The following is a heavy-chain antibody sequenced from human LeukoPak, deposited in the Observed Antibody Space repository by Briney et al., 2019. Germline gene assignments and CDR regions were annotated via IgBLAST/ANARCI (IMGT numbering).Heavy chain of an antibody. D-gene: IGHD6-25*01. V-gene: IGHV3-66*01. CDR3: ARFAAGGSYYYYMDV. Sequence: GGSLRLSCAASGFTVSSNYMSWVRQAPGKGLEWVSVICSGGSTYYAVSVKGRFTISRDNSKNTLYLQMNSLRADDTAVYYCARFAAGGSYYYYMDVWGKGTTVTVSS. CDR1: GFTVSSNY. J-gene: IGHJ6*03. CDR2: ICSGGST.